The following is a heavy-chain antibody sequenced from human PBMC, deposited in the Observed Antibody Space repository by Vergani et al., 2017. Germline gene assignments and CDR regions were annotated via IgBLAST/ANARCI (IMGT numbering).Heavy chain of an antibody. CDR3: AKERPQAAGKNYYYYGMDV. Sequence: EVQLVESGGGLVQPGRSLRLSCAASRFIFDDYAMHWVRQGPGTGLEWVSGISGSGGSTYYADSVKGRFTISRDNSKNTLYLQMNSLRAEDTAVYYCAKERPQAAGKNYYYYGMDVWGQGTTVTVSS. CDR2: ISGSGGST. CDR1: RFIFDDYA. D-gene: IGHD6-13*01. J-gene: IGHJ6*02. V-gene: IGHV3-23*04.